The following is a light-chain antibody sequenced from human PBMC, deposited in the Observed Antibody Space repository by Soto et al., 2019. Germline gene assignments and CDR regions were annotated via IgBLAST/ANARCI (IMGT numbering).Light chain of an antibody. CDR1: SGDFGAYDY. V-gene: IGLV2-8*01. CDR3: SSYAGSNNFGV. Sequence: QSALTQPASVSGSPGQSITISCTGTSGDFGAYDYVSWYQQHPGKAPKLMIYDVNKRPSGVPNRFSGSKSGNTASLTVSGLQAEDEAYYYCSSYAGSNNFGVFGTGTKVTVL. CDR2: DVN. J-gene: IGLJ1*01.